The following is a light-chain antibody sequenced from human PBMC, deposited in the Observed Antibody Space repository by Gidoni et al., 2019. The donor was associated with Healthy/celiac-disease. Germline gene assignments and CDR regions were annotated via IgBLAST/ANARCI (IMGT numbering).Light chain of an antibody. CDR1: NLGDKY. CDR3: QAWDSSTEVV. CDR2: QDS. V-gene: IGLV3-1*01. Sequence: SYELTQPPSVSVSPGQTASITCSGDNLGDKYACWYQQKPGQSPVLVIYQDSKRPSGIPERFSCSNSGNTATLTISGTQAMDEADYYCQAWDSSTEVVFGGGTKLTVL. J-gene: IGLJ2*01.